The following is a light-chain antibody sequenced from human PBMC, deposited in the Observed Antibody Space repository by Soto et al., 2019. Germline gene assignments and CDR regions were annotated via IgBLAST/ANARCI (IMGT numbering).Light chain of an antibody. CDR1: QSVHSN. CDR2: GAS. Sequence: EIVMTQSPATLSVSPGERATLSCRASQSVHSNLAWYQQKPGPAPRLLIYGASTRATGVPARFSGSGSGTEFSLTVSSLQSEDFAVYYCQQYSNWPLTFGGGTKVEIK. CDR3: QQYSNWPLT. V-gene: IGKV3-15*01. J-gene: IGKJ4*01.